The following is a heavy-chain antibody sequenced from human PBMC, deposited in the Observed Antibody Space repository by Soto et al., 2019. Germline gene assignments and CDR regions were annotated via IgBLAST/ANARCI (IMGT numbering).Heavy chain of an antibody. J-gene: IGHJ4*02. CDR2: IWYDGSNK. Sequence: PGGSLRLSCAASGFTFSSYGMHWVRQAPGKGLEWVAVIWYDGSNKYYADSVKGRFTISRDNSKNTLYLQMNSLRAEDTAVYYCARGTDYSGYDSGLYFDYWGQGTLVTVSS. D-gene: IGHD5-12*01. CDR3: ARGTDYSGYDSGLYFDY. CDR1: GFTFSSYG. V-gene: IGHV3-33*01.